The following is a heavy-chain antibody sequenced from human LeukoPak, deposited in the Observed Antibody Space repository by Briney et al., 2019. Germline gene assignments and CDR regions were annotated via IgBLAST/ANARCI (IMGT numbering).Heavy chain of an antibody. Sequence: ASVKVSCKASGYTFTGYYMHWVRQAPGQGLEWMGWINPNSGGTNYAQKFQGRVTMTRDTSISTAYMELSRLRSDDTAVYYCATGGYYDYVWGGYRYDYFDYWGQGTLVTVSS. J-gene: IGHJ4*02. V-gene: IGHV1-2*02. CDR2: INPNSGGT. CDR3: ATGGYYDYVWGGYRYDYFDY. CDR1: GYTFTGYY. D-gene: IGHD3-16*02.